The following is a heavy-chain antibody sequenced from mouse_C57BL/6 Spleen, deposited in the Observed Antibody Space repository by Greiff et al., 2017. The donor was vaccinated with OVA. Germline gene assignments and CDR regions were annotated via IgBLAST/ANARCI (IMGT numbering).Heavy chain of an antibody. Sequence: QVQLQQPGAELVRPGSSVKLSCKASGYTFTSYWMHWVKQRPIQGLEWIGNIDPSDSETHYNQKFKDKATLTVDKSSSTAYMQLSSLTSEDSAVYDCARNSNYDAMDYWGQGTSVTVSS. J-gene: IGHJ4*01. CDR2: IDPSDSET. CDR3: ARNSNYDAMDY. V-gene: IGHV1-52*01. CDR1: GYTFTSYW. D-gene: IGHD2-5*01.